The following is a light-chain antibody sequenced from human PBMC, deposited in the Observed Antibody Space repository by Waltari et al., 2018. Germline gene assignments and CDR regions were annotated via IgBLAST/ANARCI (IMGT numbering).Light chain of an antibody. CDR1: SSDVGGHNY. CDR3: SSYTTSSAPGV. V-gene: IGLV2-14*01. Sequence: QSALSQPASVSGSPGQSISISCTGTSSDVGGHNYFSWYQQHPGKAPKLLIYEVTNRPSGVSNRFSAAKSGNTASLTISGLQAEDEADYYCSSYTTSSAPGVFGTGTRVTVL. CDR2: EVT. J-gene: IGLJ1*01.